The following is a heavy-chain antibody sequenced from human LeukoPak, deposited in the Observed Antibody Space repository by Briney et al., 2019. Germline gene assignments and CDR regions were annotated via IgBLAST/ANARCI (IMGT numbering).Heavy chain of an antibody. J-gene: IGHJ4*02. D-gene: IGHD1-26*01. Sequence: GGSLRLSCAASGFTFSSYGMHWVRQAPGKGLEWVAVIWYDGSNKYYADPVKGRFTISRDNSKNTLYLQMNSLRAEDTAVYYCARESSGSYNFDYWGQGTLVTVSS. CDR3: ARESSGSYNFDY. CDR2: IWYDGSNK. V-gene: IGHV3-33*01. CDR1: GFTFSSYG.